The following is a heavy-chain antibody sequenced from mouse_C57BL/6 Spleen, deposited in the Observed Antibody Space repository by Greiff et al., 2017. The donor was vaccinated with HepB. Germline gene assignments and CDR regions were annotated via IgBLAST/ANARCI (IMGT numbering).Heavy chain of an antibody. Sequence: EVKLVESGGGLVQPGGSLKLSCAASGFTFSDYGMAWVRQAPRKGPGWVAFISNLAYSIYYADTVTGRFTISRENAKNTLYLEMSSLRSEDTAMYYCARRDDYDRGFAYWGQGTLVTVSA. CDR1: GFTFSDYG. CDR2: ISNLAYSI. J-gene: IGHJ3*01. CDR3: ARRDDYDRGFAY. V-gene: IGHV5-15*04. D-gene: IGHD2-4*01.